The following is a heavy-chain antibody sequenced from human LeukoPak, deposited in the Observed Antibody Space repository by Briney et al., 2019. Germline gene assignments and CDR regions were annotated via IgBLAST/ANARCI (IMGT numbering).Heavy chain of an antibody. CDR3: ARVDYDFWSGLLDI. Sequence: ASVKVSCKASGYTFTGYYMHWVRQAPGQGLEWMGWINPNSGGTNYAQKFQGRVTMTRDTSISTAYMELSRLRSDDTAVCYCARVDYDFWSGLLDIWGQGTMVTVSS. CDR2: INPNSGGT. D-gene: IGHD3-3*01. V-gene: IGHV1-2*02. CDR1: GYTFTGYY. J-gene: IGHJ3*02.